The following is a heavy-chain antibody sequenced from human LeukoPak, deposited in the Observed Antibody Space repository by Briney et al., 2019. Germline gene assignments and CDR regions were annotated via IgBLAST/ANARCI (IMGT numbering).Heavy chain of an antibody. CDR2: ISDSGTT. J-gene: IGHJ6*03. D-gene: IGHD1-1*01. Sequence: PSETLSLTCAVYGGSFSGYYWSWIRQPPGKGLEWFGYISDSGTTNYNPSLKSRVTISVDTSKKEFSLKLSSVTAADTAVYYCARVTWFPGTSYYYMDVWGKGTTVTVSS. V-gene: IGHV4-59*01. CDR3: ARVTWFPGTSYYYMDV. CDR1: GGSFSGYY.